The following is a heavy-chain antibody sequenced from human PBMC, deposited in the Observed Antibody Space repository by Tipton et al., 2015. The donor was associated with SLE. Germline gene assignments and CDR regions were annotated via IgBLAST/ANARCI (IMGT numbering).Heavy chain of an antibody. J-gene: IGHJ4*02. Sequence: GLVKPSETLSLSCTVSGDSITSYYWSWIRQPPGKGLEWIGYLHFSEPNYNPSLKSRVTISADTSTNQFSLKLSSVTVADTAVYYCARGRVALATGFFDCWGQGTLVTVSS. V-gene: IGHV4-59*08. CDR2: LHFSEP. D-gene: IGHD5-12*01. CDR1: GDSITSYY. CDR3: ARGRVALATGFFDC.